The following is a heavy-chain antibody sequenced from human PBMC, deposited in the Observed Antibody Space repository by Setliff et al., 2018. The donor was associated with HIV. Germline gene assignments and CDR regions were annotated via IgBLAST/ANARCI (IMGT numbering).Heavy chain of an antibody. V-gene: IGHV1-18*01. Sequence: ASVKVSCKASGYTFTNYGISWVRQAPGQGLEWMGWISTYNGNTKYVQKLQGRVTMTTDTSTSTAYMELSSLRSEDTAVYYCAINYAKLVLDAFDIWGQGTMVTVSS. J-gene: IGHJ3*02. CDR3: AINYAKLVLDAFDI. CDR2: ISTYNGNT. D-gene: IGHD6-13*01. CDR1: GYTFTNYG.